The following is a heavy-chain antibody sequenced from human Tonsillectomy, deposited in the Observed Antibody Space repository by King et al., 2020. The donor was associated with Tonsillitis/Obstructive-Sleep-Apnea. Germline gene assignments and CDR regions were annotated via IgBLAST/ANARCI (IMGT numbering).Heavy chain of an antibody. D-gene: IGHD5-24*01. CDR3: VIERARWVQLPNFEY. V-gene: IGHV3-64D*06. J-gene: IGHJ4*02. Sequence: VQLVESGGNLVQPGGSLRLSCSASGFTFSSYAMNWVRQATGKGLEYVSAISSNGGRTYYADPVKGRFTISRDNSKNTLYLQMSSLRAEDTAVYYCVIERARWVQLPNFEYWGQGTLVTVSS. CDR1: GFTFSSYA. CDR2: ISSNGGRT.